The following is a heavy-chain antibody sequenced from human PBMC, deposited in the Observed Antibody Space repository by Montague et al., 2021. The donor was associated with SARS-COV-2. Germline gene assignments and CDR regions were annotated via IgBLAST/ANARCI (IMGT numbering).Heavy chain of an antibody. CDR3: AREWGRGGDRYWYFDL. CDR2: IYYSGRT. CDR1: GGSITSGAHY. D-gene: IGHD2-21*02. V-gene: IGHV4-31*03. J-gene: IGHJ2*01. Sequence: TLSLTCNVSGGSITSGAHYWSWIRQHPGKGLEWIGYIYYSGRTFLNPSLKSRVTISVDTSNNQFSLKVTSVTAADTAVYYCAREWGRGGDRYWYFDLWGRGTLVTVSS.